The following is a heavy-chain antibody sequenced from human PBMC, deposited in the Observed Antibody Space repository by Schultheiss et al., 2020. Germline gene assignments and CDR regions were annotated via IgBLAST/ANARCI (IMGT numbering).Heavy chain of an antibody. CDR3: AKVPFSPRYPGYYYGMDV. J-gene: IGHJ6*02. CDR2: ISGSGGST. Sequence: GGSLRLSCAASGFTFSSYAMSWVRQAPGKGLEWVSAISGSGGSTYYADSVKGRFTISRDNSKNTLYLQMNSLRAEDTAVYYCAKVPFSPRYPGYYYGMDVWGQGTTVNVSS. CDR1: GFTFSSYA. V-gene: IGHV3-23*01. D-gene: IGHD1-1*01.